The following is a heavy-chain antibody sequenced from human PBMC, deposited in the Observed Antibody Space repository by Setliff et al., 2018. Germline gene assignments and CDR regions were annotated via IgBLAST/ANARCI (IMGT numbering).Heavy chain of an antibody. V-gene: IGHV7-4-1*02. CDR2: INTNTGNP. J-gene: IGHJ3*02. D-gene: IGHD6-13*01. CDR3: SYGIAAAGGAFDI. Sequence: GASVKVSCKASGYTFTSYAMNWVRQAPGQGIEWMGWINTNTGNPTYAQGFTGRFVFSLDTSVSTAYLQISSLKAEETAVYYCSYGIAAAGGAFDIWGQGTMVTVSS. CDR1: GYTFTSYA.